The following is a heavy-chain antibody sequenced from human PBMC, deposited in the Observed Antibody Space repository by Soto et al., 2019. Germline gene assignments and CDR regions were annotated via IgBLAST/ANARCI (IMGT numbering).Heavy chain of an antibody. J-gene: IGHJ4*02. Sequence: RASVKVSCKVSGYTLTELSMHWVRQAPGKGLEWMGGFDPEDGETIYAQKFQGRVTMTEDTSTDTAYMELSSLRSEDTAVYYCASSGRQLRCLDFWGQGTLVTVS. CDR1: GYTLTELS. D-gene: IGHD5-18*01. CDR2: FDPEDGET. V-gene: IGHV1-24*01. CDR3: ASSGRQLRCLDF.